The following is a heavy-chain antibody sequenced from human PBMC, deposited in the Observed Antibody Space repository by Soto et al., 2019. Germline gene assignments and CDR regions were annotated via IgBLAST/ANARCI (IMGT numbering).Heavy chain of an antibody. CDR3: ARVNYYDSSGSLGGYYFDY. V-gene: IGHV4-31*03. Sequence: SETLSLTCTVSGGSISSGGYYWSWIRQHPGKGLEWIGYIYYSGSTYYNPSLKSRVTISVDTSKNQFSLKLSSVTAADTAVYYCARVNYYDSSGSLGGYYFDYWGQGTLVTVSS. CDR1: GGSISSGGYY. J-gene: IGHJ4*02. CDR2: IYYSGST. D-gene: IGHD3-22*01.